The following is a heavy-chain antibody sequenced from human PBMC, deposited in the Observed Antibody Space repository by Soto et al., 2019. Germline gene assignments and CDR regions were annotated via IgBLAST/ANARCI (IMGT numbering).Heavy chain of an antibody. CDR2: IWYDGSNK. V-gene: IGHV3-33*01. CDR1: GFTFSSYG. CDR3: ARGSTSKGIAAAGYFDY. D-gene: IGHD6-13*01. Sequence: GGSLRLSCAAPGFTFSSYGMHWVRQAPGKGLEWVAVIWYDGSNKYYADSVKGRFTISRDNSKNTLYLQMNSLRAEDTAVYYCARGSTSKGIAAAGYFDYWGQGTLVTVSS. J-gene: IGHJ4*02.